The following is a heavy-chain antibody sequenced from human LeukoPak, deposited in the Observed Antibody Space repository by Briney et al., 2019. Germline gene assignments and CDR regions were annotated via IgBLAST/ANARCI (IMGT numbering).Heavy chain of an antibody. CDR3: ARVSGAHYDFWSGEDWFDP. V-gene: IGHV1-8*03. CDR2: MNPNRGNT. J-gene: IGHJ5*02. CDR1: GYTFTSYD. Sequence: ASVKVSCKASGYTFTSYDINWVRQATAQGLEWMGWMNPNRGNTGYAQKFQGRVTITRNNSISTAYMELSSLGSEDTAVYYCARVSGAHYDFWSGEDWFDPWGQGTLVTVSS. D-gene: IGHD3-3*01.